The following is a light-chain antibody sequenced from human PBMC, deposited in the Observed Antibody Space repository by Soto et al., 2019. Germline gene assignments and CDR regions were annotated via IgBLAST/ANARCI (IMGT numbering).Light chain of an antibody. CDR3: RSYTSSSTSVV. V-gene: IGLV2-14*01. Sequence: QSALTQPASVSGSPGQSITISCTGTSSDVGTYNYVSWYQQHPGQAPKLMIYDVSYRPSGVSDRFSGSKSGNTASLTISGLQAEDEADYYCRSYTSSSTSVVFGGGTKLTVL. CDR1: SSDVGTYNY. J-gene: IGLJ2*01. CDR2: DVS.